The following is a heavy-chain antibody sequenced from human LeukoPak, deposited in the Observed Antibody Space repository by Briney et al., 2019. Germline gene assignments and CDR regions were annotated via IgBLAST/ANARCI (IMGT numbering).Heavy chain of an antibody. J-gene: IGHJ3*01. Sequence: GGSLRLSCAASGYSFGSHCMHWVRQGPGKGLVWVSRINNEGTSTSYADFVKGRFTISRDNAKNTLYLQISSLRAEDTAMYCCARDQCFSGYCRVFDAWGRGTMVTVSS. D-gene: IGHD3-22*01. V-gene: IGHV3-74*01. CDR2: INNEGTST. CDR3: ARDQCFSGYCRVFDA. CDR1: GYSFGSHC.